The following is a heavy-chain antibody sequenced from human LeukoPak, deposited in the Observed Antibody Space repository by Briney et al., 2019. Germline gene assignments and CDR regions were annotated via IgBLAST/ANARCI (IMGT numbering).Heavy chain of an antibody. CDR2: INHSGST. D-gene: IGHD5-24*01. V-gene: IGHV4-34*01. CDR3: AKGLQLGWFDP. Sequence: SETLSLTCAVYGGSFSGYYWSWIRQPPGKGLEWIGEINHSGSTNYNPSLKSRVTIPVDTSKNQFSLKLSSVTAADTAVYYCAKGLQLGWFDPWGQGTLVTVSS. CDR1: GGSFSGYY. J-gene: IGHJ5*02.